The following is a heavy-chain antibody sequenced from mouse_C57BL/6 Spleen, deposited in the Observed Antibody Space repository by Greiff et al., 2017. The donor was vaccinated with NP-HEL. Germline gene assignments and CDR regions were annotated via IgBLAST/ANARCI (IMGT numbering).Heavy chain of an antibody. CDR1: GYTFTSYW. Sequence: VKLQQSGAELVKPGASVKLSCKASGYTFTSYWMHWVKQRPGQGLEWIGMIHPNSGSTNYNEKFKSKATLTVDKSSSTAYMQLSSLTSEDSAVYYCARWGLGFDYWGQGTTLTVSS. D-gene: IGHD4-1*01. CDR3: ARWGLGFDY. V-gene: IGHV1-64*01. CDR2: IHPNSGST. J-gene: IGHJ2*01.